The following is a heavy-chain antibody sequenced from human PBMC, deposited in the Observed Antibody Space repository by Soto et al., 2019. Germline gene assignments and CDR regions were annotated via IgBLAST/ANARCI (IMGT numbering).Heavy chain of an antibody. CDR1: GFSLSTSGVG. J-gene: IGHJ4*02. CDR2: IYCDDDK. V-gene: IGHV2-5*02. CDR3: AHSDPGVGELSLPFNY. D-gene: IGHD3-10*01. Sequence: QITLKESGPTLVKPTQTLTLTCTFSGFSLSTSGVGVGWIRQPPGKALEWLGRIYCDDDKRYSPSLKSRLTTAKDTCKNQVVLTVINMDPVDTATYYCAHSDPGVGELSLPFNYWGQGTLVTVSS.